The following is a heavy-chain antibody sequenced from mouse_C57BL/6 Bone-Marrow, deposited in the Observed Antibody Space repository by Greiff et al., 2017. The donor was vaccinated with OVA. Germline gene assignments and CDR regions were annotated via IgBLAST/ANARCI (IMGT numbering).Heavy chain of an antibody. D-gene: IGHD1-1*01. CDR3: ARCECDYYCFFDY. V-gene: IGHV1-82*01. Sequence: VQLQQSGPELVKPGASVKISCKASGYAFSSSWMNWVKQRPGKGLEWIGRIYPGDGDTNYNGKFKGKATLTADKSSSTAYMQLSSLTSEDSSVYVCARCECDYYCFFDYWGQGTTLTVSS. CDR1: GYAFSSSW. CDR2: IYPGDGDT. J-gene: IGHJ2*01.